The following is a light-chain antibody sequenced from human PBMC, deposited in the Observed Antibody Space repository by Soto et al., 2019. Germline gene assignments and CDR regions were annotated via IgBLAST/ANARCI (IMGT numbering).Light chain of an antibody. CDR3: CSYATSYVL. V-gene: IGLV2-23*01. Sequence: QSALTQPASVSGSPGPSITISCTGTSSDVGSYNLVSWYQQHPGKAPKVMIYEGTKRPSGVSNRFSGSESGNTASLTISGLQAEDEADYSCCSYATSYVLFGGGTKLTVL. J-gene: IGLJ2*01. CDR1: SSDVGSYNL. CDR2: EGT.